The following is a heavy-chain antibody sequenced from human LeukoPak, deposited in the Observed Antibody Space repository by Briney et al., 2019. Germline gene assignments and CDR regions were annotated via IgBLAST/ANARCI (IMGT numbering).Heavy chain of an antibody. Sequence: PGGSLRLSCAASGFTFSSYAMSWVRQAPGKGLEWVSAISGSGGSTYYADSVKGRFTISRDNSKNTLYLQMNSLRAVDTAVYYCANTGYSSSWGEYFQHWGQGTLVTVSS. D-gene: IGHD6-13*01. V-gene: IGHV3-23*01. J-gene: IGHJ1*01. CDR2: ISGSGGST. CDR1: GFTFSSYA. CDR3: ANTGYSSSWGEYFQH.